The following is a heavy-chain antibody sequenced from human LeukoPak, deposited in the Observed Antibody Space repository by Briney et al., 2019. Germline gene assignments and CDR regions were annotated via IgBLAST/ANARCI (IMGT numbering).Heavy chain of an antibody. D-gene: IGHD3-22*01. J-gene: IGHJ4*02. V-gene: IGHV3-73*01. CDR3: ARSYDSSGYYPY. CDR2: IRSKANSYAT. Sequence: GGSLRLSCAASGFTFSGSAMHWVRQASGKGLEWVGRIRSKANSYATAYAASVKGRFTISRDDSKNTAYLQMNSLKTEDTAVYYCARSYDSSGYYPYWGQGTLVTVSS. CDR1: GFTFSGSA.